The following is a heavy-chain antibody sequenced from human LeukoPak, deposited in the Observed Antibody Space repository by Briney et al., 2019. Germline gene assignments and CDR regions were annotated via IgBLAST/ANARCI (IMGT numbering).Heavy chain of an antibody. D-gene: IGHD3-10*01. CDR3: AREAMVRGVPTFDY. V-gene: IGHV4-4*02. CDR2: IYHSGST. CDR1: GGSISSSNW. J-gene: IGHJ4*02. Sequence: SETLSLTCAVSGGSISSSNWWSWVRQPPGKGLEWIGEIYHSGSTNYSPSLKSRVTISVDTSKNQFSLKLSSVTAADTAVYYCAREAMVRGVPTFDYWGQGTLVTVSS.